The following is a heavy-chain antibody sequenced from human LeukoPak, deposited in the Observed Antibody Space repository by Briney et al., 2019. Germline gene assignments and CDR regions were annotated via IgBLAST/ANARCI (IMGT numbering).Heavy chain of an antibody. D-gene: IGHD2-15*01. V-gene: IGHV4-34*01. CDR1: GGSISSYY. CDR3: ARGSGAPYYYYGMDV. CDR2: INHSGST. J-gene: IGHJ6*02. Sequence: SETLSLTCTVSGGSISSYYWSWIRQPPGKGLEWIGEINHSGSTNYNPSLKSRVTISVDTSKNQFSLKLSSVTAADTAVYYCARGSGAPYYYYGMDVWGQGTTVTVSS.